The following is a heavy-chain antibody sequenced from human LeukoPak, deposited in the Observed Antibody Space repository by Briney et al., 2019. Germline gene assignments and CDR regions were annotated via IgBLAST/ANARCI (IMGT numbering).Heavy chain of an antibody. Sequence: GGSLRLSCAASGFTFSIFWMHWVRRAPGKGPVWVSRINSDGSSTDYAESVKGRFTISRDNFKNTLYLQMNSLSAEDTAVYYCAKDQGAAGGRGNFYYMDVWGKGTTATVSS. V-gene: IGHV3-74*01. J-gene: IGHJ6*03. D-gene: IGHD6-13*01. CDR2: INSDGSST. CDR1: GFTFSIFW. CDR3: AKDQGAAGGRGNFYYMDV.